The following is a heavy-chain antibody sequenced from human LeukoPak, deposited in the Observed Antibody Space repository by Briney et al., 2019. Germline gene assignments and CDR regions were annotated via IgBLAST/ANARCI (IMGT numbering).Heavy chain of an antibody. CDR2: INSDGSST. CDR3: GRAILGPSDY. V-gene: IGHV3-74*01. Sequence: GGSLRLSCAASGFTFSGYWMYWVRQAPGKGLVWVSLINSDGSSTSYADSMKGRFTISRDNAKNTLYLQMNSLRAEDTAVYYCGRAILGPSDYWGQGTLVTVSS. J-gene: IGHJ4*02. D-gene: IGHD7-27*01. CDR1: GFTFSGYW.